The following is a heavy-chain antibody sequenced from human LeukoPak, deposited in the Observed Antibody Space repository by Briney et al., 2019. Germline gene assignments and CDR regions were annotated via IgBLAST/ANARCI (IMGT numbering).Heavy chain of an antibody. V-gene: IGHV4-59*06. CDR1: GGSISSYY. D-gene: IGHD4-11*01. CDR3: ATYMTTDQYLDF. J-gene: IGHJ4*02. Sequence: KSSETLSLTCTVSGGSISSYYWSWIRQPPGKGLEWIGFIYYSGTTYYNPSLKSRLTISVDTSKNQFSLKLSSVTAADTAVYYCATYMTTDQYLDFWGQGTLVTVSS. CDR2: IYYSGTT.